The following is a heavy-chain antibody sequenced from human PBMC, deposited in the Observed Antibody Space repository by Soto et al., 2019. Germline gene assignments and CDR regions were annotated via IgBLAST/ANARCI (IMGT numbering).Heavy chain of an antibody. CDR2: IHNSGTS. D-gene: IGHD5-12*01. V-gene: IGHV4-59*01. CDR3: ARGRDGYNFGY. CDR1: GDTSTSYY. Sequence: SETLSLTCTVSGDTSTSYYWGWIRQAPGKGLEWIGHIHNSGTSTHNPSLNGRVTISIDMSKKQFSLKLTSLTSADTAVYYCARGRDGYNFGYWGQGTLVTVSS. J-gene: IGHJ4*02.